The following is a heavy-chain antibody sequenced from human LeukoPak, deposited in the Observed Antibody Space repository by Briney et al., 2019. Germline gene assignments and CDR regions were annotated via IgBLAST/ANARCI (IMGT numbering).Heavy chain of an antibody. D-gene: IGHD4-11*01. J-gene: IGHJ5*01. CDR3: ARSVPSLDYLFDS. V-gene: IGHV4-34*01. CDR2: INHSGST. CDR1: GGSFSGYY. Sequence: MTSETLSLTCAVYGGSFSGYYWSWIRQPPGKGLEWIGEINHSGSTNYNPSLKSRVTISVDASKNQFSLKLSSVTAADTAVYYCARSVPSLDYLFDSWGHGTLVTVSS.